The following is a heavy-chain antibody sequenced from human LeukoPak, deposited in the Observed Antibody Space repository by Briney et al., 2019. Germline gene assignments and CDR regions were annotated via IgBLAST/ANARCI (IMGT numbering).Heavy chain of an antibody. J-gene: IGHJ4*02. CDR1: GFTFSSYG. CDR3: ARGNYDSSGVLDY. D-gene: IGHD3-22*01. CDR2: IWYDGGNK. Sequence: PGGSLRLSCAASGFTFSSYGMHWVRQAPGKGLEWVAVIWYDGGNKFYADSVKGRFTISRDNSKNTPYLQMNRLRAEDTAVYYCARGNYDSSGVLDYWGQGTLVTASS. V-gene: IGHV3-33*01.